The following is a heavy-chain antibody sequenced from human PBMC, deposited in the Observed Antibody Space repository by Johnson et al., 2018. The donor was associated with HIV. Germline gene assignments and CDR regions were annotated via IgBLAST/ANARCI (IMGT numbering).Heavy chain of an antibody. V-gene: IGHV3-9*01. D-gene: IGHD3-22*01. CDR3: AKDIARDSSGHYLVALDI. J-gene: IGHJ3*02. CDR2: ISWNSGII. Sequence: VQLVESGGGLVQPDKSLRLSCAASGFTFDDSAMHWVRQPPGKGLEWVSRISWNSGIIVYADSVKGRFTISRDNAKNSLFLQINRRRPEETALYYCAKDIARDSSGHYLVALDIWGQGTMVTVSS. CDR1: GFTFDDSA.